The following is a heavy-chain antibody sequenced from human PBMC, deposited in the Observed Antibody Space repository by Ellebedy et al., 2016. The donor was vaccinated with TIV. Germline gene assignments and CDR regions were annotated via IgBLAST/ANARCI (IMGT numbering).Heavy chain of an antibody. Sequence: GSLRLXXAASGFTFSSNTMSWIRQPPAKGLEWIGEINHSGSTNFNPSLKSRVTIALDTSKNQFSLRMTSVTAADTAVYYCARGRRDQLVGSHFYYYMDVWGKGTTVTVSS. V-gene: IGHV4-34*01. J-gene: IGHJ6*03. CDR1: GFTFSSNT. CDR2: INHSGST. CDR3: ARGRRDQLVGSHFYYYMDV. D-gene: IGHD6-6*01.